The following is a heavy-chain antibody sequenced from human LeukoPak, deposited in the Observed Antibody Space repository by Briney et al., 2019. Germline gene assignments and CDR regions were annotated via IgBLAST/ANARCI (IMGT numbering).Heavy chain of an antibody. CDR1: GGSLSSYY. D-gene: IGHD4-17*01. Sequence: SETLSLTCTVSGGSLSSYYWSWLRQPPGKGLEGIGYIYYSGSTNYNPSLKSRVTISVDTSKNQFSLKLSSVTAADTAVYYCARGTDLNFDYWGQGTLVTVSS. CDR3: ARGTDLNFDY. J-gene: IGHJ4*02. CDR2: IYYSGST. V-gene: IGHV4-59*01.